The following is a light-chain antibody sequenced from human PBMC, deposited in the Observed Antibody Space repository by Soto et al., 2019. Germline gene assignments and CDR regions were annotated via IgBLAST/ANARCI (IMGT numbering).Light chain of an antibody. Sequence: QSVLTQPASVSGSPGQSITISCTGTSSDVGGYNYVSWYQQHPGKAPKLMIYEVTHRPSGVSNRFSGSKSGNTASLTISGLQAEDEADYYCSSYTSSSTPYVFGTGTKGTVL. CDR3: SSYTSSSTPYV. CDR2: EVT. CDR1: SSDVGGYNY. J-gene: IGLJ1*01. V-gene: IGLV2-14*01.